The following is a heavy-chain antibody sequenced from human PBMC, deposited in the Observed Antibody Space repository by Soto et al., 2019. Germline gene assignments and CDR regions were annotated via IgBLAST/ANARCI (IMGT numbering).Heavy chain of an antibody. Sequence: EVQLVESGGGLVKPGGSLRLSCAASGFTFSSYSMNWVRQAPGKGLEWVSSISSSSSYIYYADSVKGRFTISRDNAKNSLYLQMNSLGAEDTAVYYCARDREYSPLIYYYYYMDVWGKGTTVTVSS. CDR3: ARDREYSPLIYYYYYMDV. D-gene: IGHD6-6*01. CDR1: GFTFSSYS. V-gene: IGHV3-21*01. CDR2: ISSSSSYI. J-gene: IGHJ6*03.